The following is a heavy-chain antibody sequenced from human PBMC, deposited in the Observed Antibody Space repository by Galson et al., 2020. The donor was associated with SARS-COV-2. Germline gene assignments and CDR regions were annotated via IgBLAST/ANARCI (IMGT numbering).Heavy chain of an antibody. J-gene: IGHJ6*04. D-gene: IGHD3-10*01. CDR2: INPNSGGT. CDR3: ARVGTELLWFGELFRGGHYYDGREV. Sequence: ASVKVSCTASGYTFTGYYMHWVRQAPGQGLEWMGWINPNSGGTNYAQKFQGRVTMTRDTSISTAYMELSRLRSDDTAVYYCARVGTELLWFGELFRGGHYYDGREVWGEGTTVTVSS. V-gene: IGHV1-2*02. CDR1: GYTFTGYY.